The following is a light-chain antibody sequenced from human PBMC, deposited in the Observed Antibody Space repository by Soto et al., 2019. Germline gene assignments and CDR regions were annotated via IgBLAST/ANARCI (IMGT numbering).Light chain of an antibody. CDR1: TGAVTSGHY. J-gene: IGLJ1*01. Sequence: QAVVTQEPSLTVSPGGTVTLTCGSSTGAVTSGHYPYWFQQKPGQAPRTLIYDTSNKHSWTPARFSGSLLGGKAALTLSGAQPEDEAEYYCLLSYSGALYVFGTRTKLTVL. CDR2: DTS. V-gene: IGLV7-46*01. CDR3: LLSYSGALYV.